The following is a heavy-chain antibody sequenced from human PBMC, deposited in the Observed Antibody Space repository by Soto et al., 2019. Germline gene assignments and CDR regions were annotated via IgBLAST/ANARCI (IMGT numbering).Heavy chain of an antibody. J-gene: IGHJ6*02. Sequence: QVQLVESGGGVVQPGRSLRLSCAASGFTFSSYAMHWVRQAPGKGLEWVAVISYDGSNKYYADSVKGRFTISRDNSKTALYMQLNSLRAEDTAVYYCAREPSSGWSRHYYGMDVWGQGTTVTVSS. CDR2: ISYDGSNK. V-gene: IGHV3-30-3*01. D-gene: IGHD6-19*01. CDR3: AREPSSGWSRHYYGMDV. CDR1: GFTFSSYA.